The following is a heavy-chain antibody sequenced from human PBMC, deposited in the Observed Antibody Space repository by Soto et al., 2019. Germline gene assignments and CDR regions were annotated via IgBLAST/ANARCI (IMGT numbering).Heavy chain of an antibody. V-gene: IGHV1-69*12. D-gene: IGHD2-2*01. CDR3: ARHVPAAGYYYGMDV. CDR2: IIPIFGTA. J-gene: IGHJ6*02. CDR1: GGTFSSYA. Sequence: QVQLVQSGAEVKKPGSSVKVSCKASGGTFSSYAISWVRQAPGQGLEWMGGIIPIFGTANYAQKFQGRVTITADEYTSTVYKKLSRLRSEDTAVYYCARHVPAAGYYYGMDVWGQGTTVTVSS.